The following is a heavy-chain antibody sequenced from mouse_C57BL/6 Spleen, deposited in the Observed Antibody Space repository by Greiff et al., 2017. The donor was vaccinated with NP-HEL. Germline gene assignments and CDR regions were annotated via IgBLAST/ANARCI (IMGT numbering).Heavy chain of an antibody. J-gene: IGHJ4*01. CDR1: GYTFTSYW. CDR2: IHPNSGST. D-gene: IGHD6-5*01. V-gene: IGHV1-64*01. CDR3: ARTRPMGAMDY. Sequence: VQLQQPGAELVKPGASVKLSCKASGYTFTSYWMHWVKQRPGQGLEWIGMIHPNSGSTNYNEKFKSKATLTVDKSSSTAYMQLSSLTSEDSAVYYCARTRPMGAMDYWGQGTSVTVSS.